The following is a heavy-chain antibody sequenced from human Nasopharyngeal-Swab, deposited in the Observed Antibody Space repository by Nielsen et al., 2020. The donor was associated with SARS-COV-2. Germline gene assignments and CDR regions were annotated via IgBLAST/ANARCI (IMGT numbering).Heavy chain of an antibody. CDR3: ARGSGYYDSSGYSDY. CDR2: IYCSGST. Sequence: SETLSLTCTVSGGSISSYYWSWIRQPPGKGLEWIGYIYCSGSTIYNPSLKSRVTISVDTSKNQFSLKLSSVTAADTAVYYCARGSGYYDSSGYSDYWGQGTLVTVSS. J-gene: IGHJ4*02. V-gene: IGHV4-59*13. CDR1: GGSISSYY. D-gene: IGHD3-22*01.